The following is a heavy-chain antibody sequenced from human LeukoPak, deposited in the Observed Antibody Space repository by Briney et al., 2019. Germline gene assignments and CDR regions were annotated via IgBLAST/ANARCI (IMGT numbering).Heavy chain of an antibody. CDR2: ISGSGGST. CDR3: AKDCPFVVVPAAASTG. V-gene: IGHV3-23*01. D-gene: IGHD2-2*01. Sequence: PGGSLRLSCAASGFTFSSYAVSWVRQAPGKGLEWVSAISGSGGSTYYADSVKGRFTISRDNSKNTLYLQMNSLRAEDTAVYYCAKDCPFVVVPAAASTGWGQGTLVTVSS. CDR1: GFTFSSYA. J-gene: IGHJ4*02.